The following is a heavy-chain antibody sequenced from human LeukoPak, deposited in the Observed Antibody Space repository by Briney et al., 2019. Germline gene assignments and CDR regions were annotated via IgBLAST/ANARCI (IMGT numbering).Heavy chain of an antibody. D-gene: IGHD3-22*01. CDR1: GFTFSSYG. J-gene: IGHJ6*03. Sequence: GRFLRLSCAASGFTFSSYGMHWVRQAPGKGLEWVAVIWYDGSNKYYADSVKGRFTNSRDNSKNTLYLQMNSLRAEDTAVYYCAKVGYDSSGYYGYYYYYYMDVWGKGTAVTVSS. CDR3: AKVGYDSSGYYGYYYYYYMDV. CDR2: IWYDGSNK. V-gene: IGHV3-33*06.